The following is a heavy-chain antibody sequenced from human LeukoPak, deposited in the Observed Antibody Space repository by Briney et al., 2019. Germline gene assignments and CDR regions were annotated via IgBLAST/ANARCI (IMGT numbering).Heavy chain of an antibody. CDR3: ARQNAFSRSGGKGNWFDP. D-gene: IGHD2-15*01. Sequence: GASVKVSCKASGYTFTSYGISWVRQAPGQGLEWMGWISAYNGNTNYARKLQGRVTMTTDTSTSTAYMELRSLRSDDTAVYYCARQNAFSRSGGKGNWFDPWGQGTLVTVSS. CDR2: ISAYNGNT. J-gene: IGHJ5*02. V-gene: IGHV1-18*04. CDR1: GYTFTSYG.